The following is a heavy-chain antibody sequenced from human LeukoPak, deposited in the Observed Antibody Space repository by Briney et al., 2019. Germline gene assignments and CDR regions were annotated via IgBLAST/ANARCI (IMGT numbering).Heavy chain of an antibody. CDR3: AKELYCSSTSCYLWLPLDY. Sequence: GGSLRLSCAASGFTFSSYAMSWVRQAPGKGLEWVSAISGSGGSTYYADSVKGRFTISRDNSKNTLYLQMNSLRAEDTAVYYCAKELYCSSTSCYLWLPLDYWGQGTLVTVSS. V-gene: IGHV3-23*01. CDR2: ISGSGGST. CDR1: GFTFSSYA. J-gene: IGHJ4*02. D-gene: IGHD2-2*01.